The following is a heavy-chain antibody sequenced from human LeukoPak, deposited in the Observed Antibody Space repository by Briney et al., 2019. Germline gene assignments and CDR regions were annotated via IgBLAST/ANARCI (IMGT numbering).Heavy chain of an antibody. CDR2: IYYSGST. Sequence: SETLSLTCTVSGGSISSSSYYWGWIRQPPGKGLEWIGSIYYSGSTYYNPSLKSRVTISVDTSKNQFSLKLSSVTAADTAVYYCARESSPYDFWSGYSPDNAFDIWGQGTMVTVSS. CDR1: GGSISSSSYY. D-gene: IGHD3-3*01. V-gene: IGHV4-39*07. J-gene: IGHJ3*02. CDR3: ARESSPYDFWSGYSPDNAFDI.